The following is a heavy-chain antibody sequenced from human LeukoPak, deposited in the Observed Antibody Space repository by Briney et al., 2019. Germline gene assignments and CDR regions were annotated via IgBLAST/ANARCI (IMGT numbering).Heavy chain of an antibody. D-gene: IGHD5-12*01. J-gene: IGHJ5*02. CDR1: GYSISSGYY. Sequence: SETLSLTCTVSGYSISSGYYWGWIRQPPGKGLEWIGSIYHSGSTYYNPSLKSRVTISVDTSKNHFSLKLNSVTAADTAVYYCARGYSGYVGWFDPWGQGTLVTVSS. CDR3: ARGYSGYVGWFDP. CDR2: IYHSGST. V-gene: IGHV4-38-2*02.